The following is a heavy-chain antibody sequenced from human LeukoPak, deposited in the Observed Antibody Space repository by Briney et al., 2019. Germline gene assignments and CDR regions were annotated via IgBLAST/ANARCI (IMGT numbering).Heavy chain of an antibody. V-gene: IGHV1-2*02. CDR1: GYTFTGYY. CDR3: ARSPHYAYCGGDCYIDY. Sequence: GASVKVSCKASGYTFTGYYMHWVRQAPGQGLEWMGWINPNSGGTNYAQKFRGRVTMTRDTSISTAYMELSRLRSDDTAVYYCARSPHYAYCGGDCYIDYWGQGTLVTVSS. J-gene: IGHJ4*02. CDR2: INPNSGGT. D-gene: IGHD2-21*01.